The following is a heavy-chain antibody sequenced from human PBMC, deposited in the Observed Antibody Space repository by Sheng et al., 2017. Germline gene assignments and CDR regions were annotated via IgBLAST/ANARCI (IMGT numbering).Heavy chain of an antibody. D-gene: IGHD6-19*01. CDR3: ARTDRGYSSGWYEDY. CDR2: IYHSGST. CDR1: GYSISSGYY. Sequence: QVQLQESGPGLVKPSETLSLTCAVSGYSISSGYYWGWIRQPPGKGLEWIGSIYHSGSTYYNPSLKSRVTISVDTSKNQFSLKLSSVTAADTAVYYCARTDRGYSSGWYEDYWGQGTLVTVSS. V-gene: IGHV4-38-2*01. J-gene: IGHJ4*02.